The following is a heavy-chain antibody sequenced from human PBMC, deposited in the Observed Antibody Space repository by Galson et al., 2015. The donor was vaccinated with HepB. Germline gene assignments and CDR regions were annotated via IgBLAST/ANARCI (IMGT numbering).Heavy chain of an antibody. CDR1: GFSLRTSGMC. D-gene: IGHD6-6*01. Sequence: PALVKPTQTLTLTCTFSGFSLRTSGMCVSWIRQPPGKALEWLALIDWDDDKYYSTSLKTRLTISKDTSKNQVVLTMTNMDPVDTATYYCARTRYSIAARYYYGMDVWGQGTTVTVSS. V-gene: IGHV2-70*01. CDR3: ARTRYSIAARYYYGMDV. J-gene: IGHJ6*02. CDR2: IDWDDDK.